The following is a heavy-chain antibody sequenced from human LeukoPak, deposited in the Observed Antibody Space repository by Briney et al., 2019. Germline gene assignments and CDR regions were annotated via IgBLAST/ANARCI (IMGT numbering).Heavy chain of an antibody. CDR2: ISSSSSTI. D-gene: IGHD6-6*01. V-gene: IGHV3-48*04. Sequence: GGSLRLSCAASGFTFSSYSMNWVRQAPGKGLEWVSYISSSSSTIYYADSVKGRFTISRDNAKNSLYLQMNSLRAEDTAVYYCARDNRLWSIAARQPDYYYYYYMDVWGKGTTVTVSS. CDR3: ARDNRLWSIAARQPDYYYYYYMDV. CDR1: GFTFSSYS. J-gene: IGHJ6*03.